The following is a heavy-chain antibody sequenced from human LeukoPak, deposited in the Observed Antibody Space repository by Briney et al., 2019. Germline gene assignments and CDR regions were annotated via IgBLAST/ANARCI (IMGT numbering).Heavy chain of an antibody. CDR2: IYPGDSDT. CDR3: ARHLSTVGATQSAFDY. V-gene: IGHV5-51*01. Sequence: HGESLKISCKGSGYSFTGYWIGWVRQMPGKGLGRMGIIYPGDSDTRYSPSFQGQVTISADKSISTAYLQRSSLKASDTAMYYCARHLSTVGATQSAFDYWGQGTLVTVSS. J-gene: IGHJ4*02. D-gene: IGHD1-26*01. CDR1: GYSFTGYW.